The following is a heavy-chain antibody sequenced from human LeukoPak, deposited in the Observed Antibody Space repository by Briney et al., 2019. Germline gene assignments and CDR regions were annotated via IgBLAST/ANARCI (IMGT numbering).Heavy chain of an antibody. CDR3: AKVSNYDILTGYYYMAFDY. V-gene: IGHV3-23*01. Sequence: GGSLRLSCAASGFTVSSSYMYWVRQAPGKGLEWVSAISGSGGSTYYADSVKGRFTISRDNSKNTLYLQMNSLRAEDTAVYYCAKVSNYDILTGYYYMAFDYWGQGTLVTVSS. CDR2: ISGSGGST. D-gene: IGHD3-9*01. CDR1: GFTVSSSY. J-gene: IGHJ4*02.